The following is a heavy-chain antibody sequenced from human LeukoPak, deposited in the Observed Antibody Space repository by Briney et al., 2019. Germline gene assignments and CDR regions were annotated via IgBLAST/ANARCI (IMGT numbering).Heavy chain of an antibody. J-gene: IGHJ4*02. CDR3: ARQGLGDFDWLTTYDY. CDR1: GYSFTSYW. CDR2: IDPSDSYT. Sequence: GESLKISCKGSGYSFTSYWISWVRQMPGKGLEWMGRIDPSDSYTNYSPSFQGHVTISADKSISTAYLQWSSLKASGTAMYYCARQGLGDFDWLTTYDYWGRGTLVTVSS. V-gene: IGHV5-10-1*01. D-gene: IGHD3-9*01.